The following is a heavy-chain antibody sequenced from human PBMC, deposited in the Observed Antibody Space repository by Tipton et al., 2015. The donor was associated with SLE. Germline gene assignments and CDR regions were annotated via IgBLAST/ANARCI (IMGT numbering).Heavy chain of an antibody. J-gene: IGHJ5*02. D-gene: IGHD3-22*01. V-gene: IGHV4-38-2*02. CDR2: VYHSGRT. Sequence: TLSLTCAVSGFSLTSDYYWGWIRQPPGKGLEWIGSVYHSGRTYYNPSLKSRVTISVDTSKNQFSLKLSSVTAADTAVYYCAREHYYDSSGYYPWGQGTLVTVSS. CDR3: AREHYYDSSGYYP. CDR1: GFSLTSDYY.